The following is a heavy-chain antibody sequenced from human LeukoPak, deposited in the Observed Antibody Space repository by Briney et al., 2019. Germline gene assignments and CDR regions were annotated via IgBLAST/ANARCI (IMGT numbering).Heavy chain of an antibody. CDR3: ARLSTVTTPGGVDY. CDR2: IIPILRIA. Sequence: ASVKISCKASGGTFSSYTISWVRQAPGQGLEWMGRIIPILRIANYAQKFQGRVTITADKSTSTAYMELSSLRSEDTAVYYCARLSTVTTPGGVDYWGQGTLVTVSS. J-gene: IGHJ4*02. CDR1: GGTFSSYT. V-gene: IGHV1-69*02. D-gene: IGHD4-17*01.